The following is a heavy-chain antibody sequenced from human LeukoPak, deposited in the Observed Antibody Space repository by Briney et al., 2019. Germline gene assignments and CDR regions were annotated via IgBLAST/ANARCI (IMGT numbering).Heavy chain of an antibody. D-gene: IGHD1-7*01. CDR1: GFTFSSYS. V-gene: IGHV3-21*01. Sequence: GGSLRLSCAASGFTFSSYSMNWVRQAPGKGLEWVSSISSSSSYIYYADSVKGRFTISRDNAKNSLYLQMNSLRAEDTAVYYCARDKELELGAFDIWGQGTMVTVSS. CDR2: ISSSSSYI. CDR3: ARDKELELGAFDI. J-gene: IGHJ3*02.